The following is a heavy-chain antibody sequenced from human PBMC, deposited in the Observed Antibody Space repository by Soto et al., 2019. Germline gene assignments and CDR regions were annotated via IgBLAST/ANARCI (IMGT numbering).Heavy chain of an antibody. CDR1: GGSISNYY. D-gene: IGHD2-15*01. CDR2: IFPGGST. CDR3: ARASVGPPGGGSWIMPFDF. J-gene: IGHJ4*02. V-gene: IGHV4-4*07. Sequence: SETLSLTCSVSGGSISNYYWSWIRQSAEKGLEWIGRIFPGGSTNYNPSLKSRVTMSVDTSKKHFSLRLTSVTAADTAVYYCARASVGPPGGGSWIMPFDFWGQGTRVTVSS.